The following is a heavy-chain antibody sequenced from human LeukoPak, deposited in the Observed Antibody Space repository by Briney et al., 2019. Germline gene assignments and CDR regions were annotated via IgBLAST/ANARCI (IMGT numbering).Heavy chain of an antibody. D-gene: IGHD3-10*01. J-gene: IGHJ3*02. V-gene: IGHV4-30-4*01. CDR2: IYYSWST. CDR3: ARDLGYYGSGSNNDAFDI. CDR1: GGSISSGDYY. Sequence: SETLSLTCTVSGGSISSGDYYWSWIRQPPGKGLEWIGYIYYSWSTYYNPSLKSRVTISVDTSKNQFSLKLSSVTAADTAVYYCARDLGYYGSGSNNDAFDIWGQGTMVTVSS.